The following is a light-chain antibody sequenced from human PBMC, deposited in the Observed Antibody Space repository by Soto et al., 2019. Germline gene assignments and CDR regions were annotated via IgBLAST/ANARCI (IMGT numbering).Light chain of an antibody. V-gene: IGKV3-20*01. J-gene: IGKJ3*01. CDR1: QSVSSSS. CDR2: GAS. CDR3: QQYGSTLLT. Sequence: EIVLTQSPGTLSLSPGERATLSCRASQSVSSSSLAWYQHKPGQAPRLLIYGASSRATGIPDRFSGSGSGTDFTLTISRLETEDFAVYYCQQYGSTLLTFGPGTKVDIK.